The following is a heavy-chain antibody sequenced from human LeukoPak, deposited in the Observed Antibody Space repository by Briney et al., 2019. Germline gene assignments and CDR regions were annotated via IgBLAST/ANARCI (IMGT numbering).Heavy chain of an antibody. CDR3: ARVPDYSNKNWFDP. J-gene: IGHJ5*02. Sequence: PSQTLSLTCTVSGGSISSGDYYWSWIRQPPGKGLEWIGYIYYSGSTYYNPSLKSRVTISVDTSKNQFSLKLSSVTAADTAVYYCARVPDYSNKNWFDPWGQGTLVTVSS. CDR1: GGSISSGDYY. D-gene: IGHD4-11*01. CDR2: IYYSGST. V-gene: IGHV4-30-4*01.